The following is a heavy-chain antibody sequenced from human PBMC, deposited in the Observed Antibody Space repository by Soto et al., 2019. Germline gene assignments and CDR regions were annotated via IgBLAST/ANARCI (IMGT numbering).Heavy chain of an antibody. D-gene: IGHD3-10*01. CDR1: GYTFTSYG. CDR2: INTYNGNT. J-gene: IGHJ4*02. CDR3: ARDTYGLFDS. V-gene: IGHV1-18*03. Sequence: QVQLVQSGAEVKTPGASVKVSCKASGYTFTSYGINWVRQAPGQGLEWMGWINTYNGNTNYAQMLQGRVPMTTDTATSTDYMELRSLRSDDMAVYYCARDTYGLFDSWGQGTLVTVSS.